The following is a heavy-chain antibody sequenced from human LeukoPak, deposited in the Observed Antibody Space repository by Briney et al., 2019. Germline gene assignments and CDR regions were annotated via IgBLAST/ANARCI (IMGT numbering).Heavy chain of an antibody. CDR3: ARAREQQLFRP. D-gene: IGHD6-13*01. CDR2: IYYSGST. CDR1: GGSFSGYY. Sequence: SETLSLTCVVYGGSFSGYYWSWIRQPPGKGLEWIGYIYYSGSTNYNPSLKSRVTISVDTSKNQFSLKLSSVTAADTAVYYCARAREQQLFRPWGQGTLVTVSS. J-gene: IGHJ4*02. V-gene: IGHV4-59*01.